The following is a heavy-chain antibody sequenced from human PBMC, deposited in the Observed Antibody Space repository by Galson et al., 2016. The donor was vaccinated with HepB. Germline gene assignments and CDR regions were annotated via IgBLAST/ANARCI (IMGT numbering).Heavy chain of an antibody. CDR3: ARLRPEYNYAYDY. V-gene: IGHV3-53*01. CDR1: GFTVSSNH. Sequence: SLRHSCAASGFTVSSNHMSWVRQAPGKGLEWVSVFYGGGTINYADSVKGRFTVSRENSENTLFLQMNSLRADDTAVYYCARLRPEYNYAYDYWGQGTLVTVSS. J-gene: IGHJ4*02. D-gene: IGHD5-18*01. CDR2: FYGGGTI.